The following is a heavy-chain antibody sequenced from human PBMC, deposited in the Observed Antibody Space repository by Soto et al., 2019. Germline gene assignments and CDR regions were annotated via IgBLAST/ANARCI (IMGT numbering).Heavy chain of an antibody. Sequence: SETLSLTCTVSGGSISSYYWSWIRQPPGKGLEWIGYIYYSGSTNYNPSLKSRVTISVDTSKNQFSLKLSSVTAADTAVYYCARGTFMVRGVIITGPTKFDYWGQGTLVTVSS. CDR1: GGSISSYY. J-gene: IGHJ4*02. D-gene: IGHD3-10*01. CDR2: IYYSGST. V-gene: IGHV4-59*01. CDR3: ARGTFMVRGVIITGPTKFDY.